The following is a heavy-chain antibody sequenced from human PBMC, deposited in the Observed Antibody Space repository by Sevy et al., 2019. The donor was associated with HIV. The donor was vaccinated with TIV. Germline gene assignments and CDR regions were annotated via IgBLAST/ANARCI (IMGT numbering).Heavy chain of an antibody. Sequence: SETLSLTCAVYGGSFSGYYWSWIRQPPGKGLEWIGEINHSGSTNYNPSLKSRVTISVDTSKNQFSLKLCSVTAADTAVYYCARLGMVTAMGYWYFDLWGRGTLVTVSS. V-gene: IGHV4-34*01. CDR2: INHSGST. J-gene: IGHJ2*01. CDR1: GGSFSGYY. D-gene: IGHD2-21*02. CDR3: ARLGMVTAMGYWYFDL.